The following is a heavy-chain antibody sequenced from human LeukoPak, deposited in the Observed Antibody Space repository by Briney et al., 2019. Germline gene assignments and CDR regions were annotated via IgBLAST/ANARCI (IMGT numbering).Heavy chain of an antibody. CDR3: AKDLGGFYYGSSGGNPGAFDY. Sequence: GATLRLSCAASGFTFSTYAMSWVRQAPGRGLEWVSAISGSGGNTYYADSVKGRFTISRDNSKNTLYLQMNSLRAEDTAVYYCAKDLGGFYYGSSGGNPGAFDYWGQGTLVTVSS. J-gene: IGHJ4*02. CDR1: GFTFSTYA. CDR2: ISGSGGNT. V-gene: IGHV3-23*01. D-gene: IGHD3-22*01.